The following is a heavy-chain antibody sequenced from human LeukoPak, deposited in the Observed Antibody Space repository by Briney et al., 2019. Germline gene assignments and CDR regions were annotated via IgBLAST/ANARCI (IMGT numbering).Heavy chain of an antibody. CDR1: GFTVSSNY. J-gene: IGHJ4*02. D-gene: IGHD3-10*01. Sequence: GGSLRLSCAASGFTVSSNYMSWVRQAPGKGLEWVSVIYSGGSTYYADSVKGRFTISRDNSKNTLYLQMNSLRAEDTAVYYCARARYYGSGSYLYWGQGTLVTVSS. CDR2: IYSGGST. CDR3: ARARYYGSGSYLY. V-gene: IGHV3-66*01.